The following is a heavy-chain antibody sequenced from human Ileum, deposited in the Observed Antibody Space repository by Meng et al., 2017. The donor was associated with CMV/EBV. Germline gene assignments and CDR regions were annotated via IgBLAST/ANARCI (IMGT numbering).Heavy chain of an antibody. J-gene: IGHJ4*02. CDR1: GDSVSSNIAA. CDR2: TYYRSKWYD. V-gene: IGHV6-1*01. Sequence: QVQLPQSGPGLVKPSQTLSLTCAISGDSVSSNIAAWSWIRQSPSRGLEWLGRTYYRSKWYDDYAVSVKSRVTITPDTSKNQFSLHLNSVSPEDTAIYFCAREMGAHDYWGQGTLVTVFS. D-gene: IGHD4/OR15-4a*01. CDR3: AREMGAHDY.